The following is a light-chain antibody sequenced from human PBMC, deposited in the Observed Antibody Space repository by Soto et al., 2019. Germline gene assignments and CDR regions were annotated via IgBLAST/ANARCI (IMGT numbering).Light chain of an antibody. Sequence: QSALTQPRSVSGSPGQSVTISCTGTSSDVGGYNFVTWYQQHPDKAPKLLIYAVSNRPSGVPDHFSGSKSGNTASLTISGLQAEDEADYYCCSYAGNAYVFGTGTKLTVL. CDR2: AVS. J-gene: IGLJ1*01. CDR3: CSYAGNAYV. V-gene: IGLV2-11*01. CDR1: SSDVGGYNF.